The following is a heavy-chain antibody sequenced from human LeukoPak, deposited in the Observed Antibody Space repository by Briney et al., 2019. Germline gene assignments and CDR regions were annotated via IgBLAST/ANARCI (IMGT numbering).Heavy chain of an antibody. D-gene: IGHD3-10*01. Sequence: GKSLRLSCAASGFTFSTYGMYWVRQAPGKGLESVAVISHDGSKTYYADSVRGRFTISRDNSKNTLYVQMQILGAEAKAVYYCARLPQSVFGAGSGDFDYWGQGTLVTVSS. V-gene: IGHV3-30*03. J-gene: IGHJ4*02. CDR3: ARLPQSVFGAGSGDFDY. CDR2: ISHDGSKT. CDR1: GFTFSTYG.